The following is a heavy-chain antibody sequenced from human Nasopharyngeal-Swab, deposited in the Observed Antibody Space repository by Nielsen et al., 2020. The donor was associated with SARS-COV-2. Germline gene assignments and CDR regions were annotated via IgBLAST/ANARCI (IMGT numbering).Heavy chain of an antibody. J-gene: IGHJ4*02. V-gene: IGHV3-21*01. D-gene: IGHD3-9*01. CDR3: ARGRYFDWHVFDY. CDR2: ISGSSSYI. CDR1: GFTFSSYS. Sequence: GESLKISCAASGFTFSSYSMNWVRQAPGKGLEWVSSISGSSSYIYYADSVKGRFTISRDNAKNSLYLQMNSLRAEDTAVYYCARGRYFDWHVFDYWGQGSLVTVSS.